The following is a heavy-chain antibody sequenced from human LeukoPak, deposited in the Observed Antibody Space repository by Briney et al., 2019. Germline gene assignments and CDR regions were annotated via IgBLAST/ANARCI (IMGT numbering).Heavy chain of an antibody. J-gene: IGHJ6*02. CDR3: ARDQRGIAVAGNYYYGMDV. CDR2: IYHSGST. Sequence: SETLSLTCAVSGGSISSGGYSWSWLRQPPGKGLEWIGYIYHSGSTYYNPSLKSRVTISVDTSKNQFSLKLSSVTAADTAVYYCARDQRGIAVAGNYYYGMDVWGQGTTVTVSS. CDR1: GGSISSGGYS. V-gene: IGHV4-30-2*01. D-gene: IGHD6-19*01.